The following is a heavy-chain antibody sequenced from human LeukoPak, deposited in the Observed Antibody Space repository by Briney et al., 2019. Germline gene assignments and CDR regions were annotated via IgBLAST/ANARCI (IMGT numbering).Heavy chain of an antibody. V-gene: IGHV1-18*01. Sequence: ASVKVSCKASGYTFTSYGISWVRQAPGQGLEWMGWISAYNGNTNYAQKLQGRVTMTTDTSTSTAYMELRSLRSDDTAVYYCARVKYYDSSGYHTLLDYWGRGTLVTVSS. J-gene: IGHJ4*02. CDR3: ARVKYYDSSGYHTLLDY. CDR2: ISAYNGNT. CDR1: GYTFTSYG. D-gene: IGHD3-22*01.